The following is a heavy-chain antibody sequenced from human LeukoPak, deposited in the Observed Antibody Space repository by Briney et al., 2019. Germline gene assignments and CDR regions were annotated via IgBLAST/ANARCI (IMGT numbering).Heavy chain of an antibody. J-gene: IGHJ4*02. CDR1: GFIFSNAW. V-gene: IGHV3-15*01. D-gene: IGHD4-17*01. CDR2: IKSKTEGGTI. Sequence: GGSLRLSCAASGFIFSNAWMTWVRQAPGKGLEWVGRIKSKTEGGTIDYAAPVKGRFTISRDDSKNTLYLQMNSLKTEDTAVYYCTTDVFYGDLDYWGQGTLVTVSS. CDR3: TTDVFYGDLDY.